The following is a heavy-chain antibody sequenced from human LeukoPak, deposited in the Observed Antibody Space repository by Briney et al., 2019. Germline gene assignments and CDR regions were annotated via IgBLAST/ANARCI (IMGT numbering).Heavy chain of an antibody. V-gene: IGHV3-30*02. J-gene: IGHJ4*02. Sequence: GGSLRLSCAASGFTFSSYGMHWVRQAPGKGLEWVAFIRYGGTNKYYADSVKGRFTISRDNSRNTLYLQMSSLGAEDTAVYYCAKDPRDCSSTSCYTAAAGFDYWGQGTLVTVSS. D-gene: IGHD2-2*02. CDR2: IRYGGTNK. CDR3: AKDPRDCSSTSCYTAAAGFDY. CDR1: GFTFSSYG.